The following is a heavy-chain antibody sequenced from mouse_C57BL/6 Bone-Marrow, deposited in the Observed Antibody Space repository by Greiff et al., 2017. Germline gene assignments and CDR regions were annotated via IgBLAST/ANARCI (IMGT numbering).Heavy chain of an antibody. CDR1: GFTFSDYG. CDR2: ISSGSSTI. CDR3: ARNLITTVAPFAY. D-gene: IGHD1-1*01. V-gene: IGHV5-17*01. J-gene: IGHJ3*01. Sequence: EVQGVESGGGLVKPGGSLKLSCAASGFTFSDYGMHWVRQAPEKGLEWVAYISSGSSTIYYADTVKGRFTISRDNAKNTLFLQMTSLRSEDTAMYYCARNLITTVAPFAYWGQGTLVTVSA.